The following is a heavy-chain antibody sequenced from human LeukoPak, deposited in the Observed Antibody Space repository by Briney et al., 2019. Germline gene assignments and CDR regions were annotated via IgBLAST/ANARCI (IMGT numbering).Heavy chain of an antibody. Sequence: VASVKVSCKASGYTYTNYGITWVRQAPGQGLEWMGWVSPYNGNTKYAQKLQERVTMTTDTSTTTAYVELRSLGSDDTAVYYCVRYYCSSTSCYAGLYGMDVWGQGTTVTVSS. CDR1: GYTYTNYG. CDR3: VRYYCSSTSCYAGLYGMDV. D-gene: IGHD2-2*01. V-gene: IGHV1-18*01. CDR2: VSPYNGNT. J-gene: IGHJ6*02.